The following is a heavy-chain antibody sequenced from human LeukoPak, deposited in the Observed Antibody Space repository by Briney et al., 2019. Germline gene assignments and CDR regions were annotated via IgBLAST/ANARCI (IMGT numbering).Heavy chain of an antibody. CDR1: GGSFSGYY. CDR3: ATTRTDGYNHRRQYYYGMDV. CDR2: INHSGNT. J-gene: IGHJ6*02. Sequence: PSDTLSLTCAVYGGSFSGYYWSWIRQPPGKGLEWIGEINHSGNTNYNPSLKSRVTISVDTSKNQFSLKLSSVTAADTAVYYCATTRTDGYNHRRQYYYGMDVWGQGTTVTVSS. D-gene: IGHD5-24*01. V-gene: IGHV4-34*01.